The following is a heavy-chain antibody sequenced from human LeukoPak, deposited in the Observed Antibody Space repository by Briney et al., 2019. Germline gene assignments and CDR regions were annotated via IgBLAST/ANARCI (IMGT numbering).Heavy chain of an antibody. CDR3: ARSPNYDFWRGYPYYFDY. CDR1: GGSISSYY. CDR2: IYTSGST. D-gene: IGHD3-3*01. Sequence: SETLSLTCTVSGGSISSYYWSWIRQPPGKGLEWIGYIYTSGSTNYNPSLKSRVTISVDTSKNQFSLRLSSVTAADTAVYYCARSPNYDFWRGYPYYFDYWGQGTLVTVSS. J-gene: IGHJ4*02. V-gene: IGHV4-4*09.